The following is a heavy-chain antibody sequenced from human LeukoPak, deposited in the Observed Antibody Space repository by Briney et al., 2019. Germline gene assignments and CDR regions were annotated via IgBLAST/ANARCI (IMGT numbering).Heavy chain of an antibody. J-gene: IGHJ4*02. Sequence: SETLSLTCAVSGGSISSGGYYWSWIRQPPGKGLEWIGYIYYSGSTNYNPSLKSRVTISVDTSKNQFSLKLSSVTAADTAVYYCARGGYYDSSGLDIDYWGQGTLVTVSS. CDR3: ARGGYYDSSGLDIDY. CDR1: GGSISSGGYY. V-gene: IGHV4-61*08. CDR2: IYYSGST. D-gene: IGHD3-22*01.